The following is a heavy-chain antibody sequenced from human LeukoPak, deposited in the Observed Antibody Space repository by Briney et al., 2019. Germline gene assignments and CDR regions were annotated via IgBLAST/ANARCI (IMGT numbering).Heavy chain of an antibody. CDR2: ISSSSSYT. Sequence: GGSLRLSCAASGFTFSSYSMNWVRQAPGKGLEWVSSISSSSSYTYYADSVKGRFTISRDNSKNTLYLQMNSLRAEDTAVYYRARTTMVATFIFWFDPWGQGTLVTVSS. J-gene: IGHJ5*02. D-gene: IGHD5-12*01. V-gene: IGHV3-21*01. CDR3: ARTTMVATFIFWFDP. CDR1: GFTFSSYS.